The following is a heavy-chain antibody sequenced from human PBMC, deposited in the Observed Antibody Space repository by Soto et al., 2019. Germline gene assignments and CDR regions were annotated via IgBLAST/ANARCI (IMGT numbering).Heavy chain of an antibody. J-gene: IGHJ6*02. CDR3: ARVLSSGWYLHYYGMDV. CDR1: GFTFSSYA. Sequence: PGGSLRLSCAASGFTFSSYAMHGVRQAPGKGLEGVAVISYDGSNKYYADSVKGRFTISRDNSKNTLYLQMNSLRAEDTAVYYCARVLSSGWYLHYYGMDVWGQGTTVTVSS. CDR2: ISYDGSNK. D-gene: IGHD6-19*01. V-gene: IGHV3-30-3*01.